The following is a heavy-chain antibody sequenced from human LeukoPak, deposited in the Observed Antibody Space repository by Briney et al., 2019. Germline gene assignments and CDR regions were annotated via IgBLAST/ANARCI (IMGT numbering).Heavy chain of an antibody. V-gene: IGHV2-70*11. Sequence: SGPALVKPTQTLTLTCTFSGFSLRTSGMCVSWVRQPPGKALEWLARIDWDDDKYYSTSLKTRLTNSKDTSKNQVVLTMTNTDPEDTAMYYCARIRAGSHLDYFDYWGLGTLVTVSS. J-gene: IGHJ4*02. D-gene: IGHD6-13*01. CDR2: IDWDDDK. CDR1: GFSLRTSGMC. CDR3: ARIRAGSHLDYFDY.